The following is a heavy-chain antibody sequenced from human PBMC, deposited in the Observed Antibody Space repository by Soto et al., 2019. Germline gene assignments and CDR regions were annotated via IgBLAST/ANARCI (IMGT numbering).Heavy chain of an antibody. CDR2: IYYSGST. Sequence: SETLSLTCTVSGGSISSGGYYWSWIRQHPGKGLEWIGYIYYSGSTYYNPSLKGRVTISVDTSKNQFSLKLSSVTAADTAVYYCARDRGAAPYYYYYGMDVWGQGTTVTVSS. V-gene: IGHV4-31*03. J-gene: IGHJ6*02. CDR3: ARDRGAAPYYYYYGMDV. CDR1: GGSISSGGYY. D-gene: IGHD3-10*01.